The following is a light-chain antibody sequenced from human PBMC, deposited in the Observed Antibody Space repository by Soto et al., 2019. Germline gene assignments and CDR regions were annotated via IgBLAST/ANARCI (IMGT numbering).Light chain of an antibody. CDR2: NNN. CDR3: ASWDDILTGVL. V-gene: IGLV1-44*01. CDR1: SSNIRSNT. Sequence: QSVLTQPPSASGTPGQRVTISCSGSSSNIRSNTVNWYQQLPGTAPKLLIYNNNKRPSGVPDRFSGSKSGTSASLAISGLQSEDEADYYCASWDDILTGVLFGGGTKPTV. J-gene: IGLJ2*01.